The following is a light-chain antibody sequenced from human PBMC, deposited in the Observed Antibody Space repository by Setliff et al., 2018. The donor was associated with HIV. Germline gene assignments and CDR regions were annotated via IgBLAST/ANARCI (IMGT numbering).Light chain of an antibody. V-gene: IGLV2-14*03. CDR2: DVS. J-gene: IGLJ1*01. CDR1: SSDVGAYNF. CDR3: CSYTSSSTRL. Sequence: QSVLTQPRSVSGSPGQSVTFSCTGSSSDVGAYNFVSWYQQHPGKAPKMMIYDVSKRPSGVSNRFSASKAGNMASLTISGLQPEDEADYYCCSYTSSSTRLFGTGTKVTVL.